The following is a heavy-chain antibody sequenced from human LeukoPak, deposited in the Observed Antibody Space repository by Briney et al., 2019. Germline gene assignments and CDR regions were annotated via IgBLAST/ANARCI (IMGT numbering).Heavy chain of an antibody. J-gene: IGHJ6*03. Sequence: SETLSLTCTVSGGSISSSSYYWGWIRQPPGKGLEWIGSIYYSGSTYYNPSLKSRATISVDTSENQFSLKLSSVAAADTAVYYCSRLHYGGNYGYYYYYMDVWGKGTTVTISS. CDR2: IYYSGST. CDR1: GGSISSSSYY. V-gene: IGHV4-39*01. D-gene: IGHD4-23*01. CDR3: SRLHYGGNYGYYYYYMDV.